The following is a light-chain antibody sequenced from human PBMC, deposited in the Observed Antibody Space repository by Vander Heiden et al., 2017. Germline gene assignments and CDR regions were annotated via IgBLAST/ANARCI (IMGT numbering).Light chain of an antibody. Sequence: DIPMTQSPSSLSASVGDRVTITCRASQSISSYLNWYQQKPGKAPKLLIYAASSLQSGVPSRFSGSGSGTDFTLTISRLQPEDIATYYCQQCESTPHTFGPGTKMXIK. J-gene: IGKJ2*01. CDR3: QQCESTPHT. CDR1: QSISSY. V-gene: IGKV1-39*01. CDR2: AAS.